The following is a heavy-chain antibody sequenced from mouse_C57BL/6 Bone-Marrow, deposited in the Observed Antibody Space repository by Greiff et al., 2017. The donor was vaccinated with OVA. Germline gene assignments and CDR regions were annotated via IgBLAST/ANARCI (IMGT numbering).Heavy chain of an antibody. CDR3: AFSSYGWYFDV. J-gene: IGHJ1*03. Sequence: VQGVESGAELAKPGASVKLSCKASGYTFTSYWMHWVKQRPGQGLEWIGYINPSSGYTKYNQKFKDKATLTADKSSSTAYMQLSSLTYEDSAVYYCAFSSYGWYFDVWGTGTTVTVSS. D-gene: IGHD1-1*01. CDR2: INPSSGYT. CDR1: GYTFTSYW. V-gene: IGHV1-7*01.